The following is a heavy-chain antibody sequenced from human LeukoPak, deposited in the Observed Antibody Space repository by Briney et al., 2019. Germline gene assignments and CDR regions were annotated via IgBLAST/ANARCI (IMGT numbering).Heavy chain of an antibody. CDR2: LRSGGNDK. CDR3: AKDLFGSGSYEY. D-gene: IGHD3-10*01. CDR1: GFSSSTAD. Sequence: GGSLRLSCAASGFSSSTADIHWVRQAPGKGLEWVAFLRSGGNDKYYAGSVKGRFTISRDNSKNTLFLQMNSLRAEDTAVYYCAKDLFGSGSYEYWGQGTLVTVSS. J-gene: IGHJ4*02. V-gene: IGHV3-30*02.